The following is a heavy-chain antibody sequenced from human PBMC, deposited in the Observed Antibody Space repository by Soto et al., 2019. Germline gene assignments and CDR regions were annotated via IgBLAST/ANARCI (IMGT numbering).Heavy chain of an antibody. CDR1: GFTFSSYG. D-gene: IGHD1-26*01. CDR3: AKDRGSGSYYGSDY. V-gene: IGHV3-30*18. J-gene: IGHJ4*02. Sequence: QVQLVESGGGVVQPGRSLRLSCAASGFTFSSYGMHWVRQAPGKGLEWVAVISYDGSNKYYADSVKGRFTISRDNSKNTLYLQINSLRAEDTAVYYCAKDRGSGSYYGSDYWGQGTLVTVSS. CDR2: ISYDGSNK.